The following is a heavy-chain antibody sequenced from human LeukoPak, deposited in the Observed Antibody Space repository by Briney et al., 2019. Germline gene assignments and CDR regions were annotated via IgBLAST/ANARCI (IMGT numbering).Heavy chain of an antibody. D-gene: IGHD3-10*01. CDR2: TYYRSKWYT. CDR1: GDSVSRNTAA. Sequence: SQTLSLTCAISGDSVSRNTAAWNWIRQSPSIGLEWLGRTYYRSKWYTDYAESVTSRITINSDTSKNQFSLHLNSVTPEDTAVYYCARVLWFGQLETFDYWGQGTLVTVSS. V-gene: IGHV6-1*01. J-gene: IGHJ4*02. CDR3: ARVLWFGQLETFDY.